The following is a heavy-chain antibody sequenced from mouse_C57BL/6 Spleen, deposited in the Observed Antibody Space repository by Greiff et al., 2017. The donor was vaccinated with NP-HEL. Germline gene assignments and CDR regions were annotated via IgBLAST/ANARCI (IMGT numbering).Heavy chain of an antibody. CDR1: GFTFSDAW. J-gene: IGHJ3*01. CDR3: TFYDGYDDWFAY. CDR2: IRNKANNHAT. Sequence: EVMLVESGGGLVQPGGSMKLSCAASGFTFSDAWMDWVRQSPEKGLEWVAEIRNKANNHATYYAESVKGRFTISSDDSKSSVYLQMNSLRAEDTGIYYCTFYDGYDDWFAYWGQGTLVTVSA. D-gene: IGHD2-3*01. V-gene: IGHV6-6*01.